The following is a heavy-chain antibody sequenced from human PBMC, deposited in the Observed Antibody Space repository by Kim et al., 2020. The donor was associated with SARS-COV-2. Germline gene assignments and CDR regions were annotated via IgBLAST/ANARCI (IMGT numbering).Heavy chain of an antibody. J-gene: IGHJ2*01. CDR2: ISGSGGST. D-gene: IGHD3-22*01. V-gene: IGHV3-23*01. Sequence: GGSLRLSCAASGFTFSSYAMSWVRQAPGKGLEWVSSISGSGGSTYYADSVKGRFTISRDNAKNTLYLQMNSLRDEDTAVYYCVKDGGWLLLCWYFDLWGRGTLVTVSS. CDR3: VKDGGWLLLCWYFDL. CDR1: GFTFSSYA.